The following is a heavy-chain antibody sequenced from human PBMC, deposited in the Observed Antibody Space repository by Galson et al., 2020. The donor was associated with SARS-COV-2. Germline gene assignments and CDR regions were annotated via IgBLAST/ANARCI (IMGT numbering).Heavy chain of an antibody. CDR1: GGTFSSYA. D-gene: IGHD3-10*01. Sequence: SVKVSCKASGGTFSSYAISWVRQAPGQGLEWMGGIIPIFGTANYAQKFQGRVTITADESTSTAYMELSSLRSEDTAVYYCARVGWNTMVGGFTAGGYWGQGTLVTVSS. J-gene: IGHJ4*02. CDR2: IIPIFGTA. V-gene: IGHV1-69*13. CDR3: ARVGWNTMVGGFTAGGY.